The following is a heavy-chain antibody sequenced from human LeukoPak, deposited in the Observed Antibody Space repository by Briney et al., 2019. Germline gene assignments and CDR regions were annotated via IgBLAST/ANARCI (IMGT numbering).Heavy chain of an antibody. CDR3: AREESAAPKNYYFDY. D-gene: IGHD6-6*01. CDR2: ISYDGSNK. J-gene: IGHJ4*02. Sequence: PGRSLRLSCAASGFTFSSYAMHWVRQAPGKGLECVAVISYDGSNKYYADSVKGRFTISRDNSKDTLYLQMNSLRAEDTAVYYCAREESAAPKNYYFDYWGQGTLVTVSS. CDR1: GFTFSSYA. V-gene: IGHV3-30*04.